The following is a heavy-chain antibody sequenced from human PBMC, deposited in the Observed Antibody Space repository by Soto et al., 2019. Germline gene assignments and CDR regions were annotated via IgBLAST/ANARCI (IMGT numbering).Heavy chain of an antibody. Sequence: SETLSLTCTVSGGSVCSGSYYCNWIRQPPGKGLEWIGYIYYSGSTNYNPSLKSRVTISLDTSKNQFSLKLSSVTAADTAVYYCARGRRYDFWSGSDRDDFDYWGKGTMGTSPQ. J-gene: IGHJ4*02. D-gene: IGHD3-3*01. CDR2: IYYSGST. V-gene: IGHV4-61*01. CDR1: GGSVCSGSYY. CDR3: ARGRRYDFWSGSDRDDFDY.